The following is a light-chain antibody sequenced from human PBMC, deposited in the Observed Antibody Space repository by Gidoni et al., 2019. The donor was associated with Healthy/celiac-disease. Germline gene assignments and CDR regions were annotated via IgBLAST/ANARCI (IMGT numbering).Light chain of an antibody. J-gene: IGKJ4*01. CDR1: QDISNY. Sequence: DIQMTQSPSSLSASVGDRVTITCQTSQDISNYLNWYQQKPGKAPKLLIYDASNLETVVPSRCSGSGSGTDFTFTISSLQPEDIATYYCQQYDNLFTFGGGTKVEIK. V-gene: IGKV1-33*01. CDR3: QQYDNLFT. CDR2: DAS.